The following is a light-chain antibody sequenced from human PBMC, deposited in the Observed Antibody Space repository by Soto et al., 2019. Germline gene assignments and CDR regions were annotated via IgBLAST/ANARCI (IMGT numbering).Light chain of an antibody. V-gene: IGKV3-11*01. J-gene: IGKJ5*01. CDR1: QSVSSY. CDR2: GAS. CDR3: QHRSNWPPTT. Sequence: EIVLTQSPATLSFSPGERAILSCRASQSVSSYLAWYQQKPGQAPRLLIFGASNRPPGIPARFSGGGSGTDFTLTISSLEPDEFAVYYCQHRSNWPPTTVGQVTRLEI.